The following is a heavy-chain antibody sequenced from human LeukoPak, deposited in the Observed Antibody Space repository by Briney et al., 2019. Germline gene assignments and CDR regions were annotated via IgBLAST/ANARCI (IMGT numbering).Heavy chain of an antibody. J-gene: IGHJ4*02. CDR3: ARRVITFGGVIAFDY. CDR1: GGSISSSSYY. D-gene: IGHD3-16*02. V-gene: IGHV4-39*01. Sequence: SETLSLTCTVSGGSISSSSYYWGWIRQPPGKGLEWIGSIYYSGSTYYNPSLKSRVTISVDTSKNQSSLKLSSVTAADTAVYYCARRVITFGGVIAFDYWGQGTLVTVSS. CDR2: IYYSGST.